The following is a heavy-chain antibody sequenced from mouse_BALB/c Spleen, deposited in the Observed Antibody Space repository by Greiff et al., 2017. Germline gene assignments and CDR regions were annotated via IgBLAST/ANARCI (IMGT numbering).Heavy chain of an antibody. CDR3: ARGPWYFDV. J-gene: IGHJ1*01. Sequence: EVQRVESGGGLVQPGGSLKLSCAASGFTFSSYGMSWVRQTPDKRLELVATINSNGGSTYYPDSVKGRFTISRDNAKNTLYLQMSSLKSEDTAMYYCARGPWYFDVWGAGTTVTVSS. CDR1: GFTFSSYG. CDR2: INSNGGST. V-gene: IGHV5-6-3*01.